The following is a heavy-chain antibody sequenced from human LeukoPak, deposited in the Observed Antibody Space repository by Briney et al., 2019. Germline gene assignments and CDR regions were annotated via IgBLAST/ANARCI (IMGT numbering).Heavy chain of an antibody. CDR2: IKQDGSEK. Sequence: GGSLRLSCAASGFTFSSYAMGWVRQAPGKGLEWVANIKQDGSEKYYVDSVKGRFTISRDNAKNSLYLQMNSLRAEDTAVYYCARGTRSYSYWGQGTLVTVSS. CDR3: ARGTRSYSY. J-gene: IGHJ4*02. V-gene: IGHV3-7*01. D-gene: IGHD1-26*01. CDR1: GFTFSSYA.